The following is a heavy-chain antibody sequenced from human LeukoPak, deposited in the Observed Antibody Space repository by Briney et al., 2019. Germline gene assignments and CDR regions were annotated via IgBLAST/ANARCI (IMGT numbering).Heavy chain of an antibody. CDR2: INHSGST. Sequence: PSETLPLTCAVYGGSFSGYYWSWIRQPPGKGLEWIGEINHSGSTNYNPSLKSRVTISVDTSKNQFSLKLSSVTAADTAVYYCARGVWGYDFWSGYYMGSYFDYWGQGTLVTVSS. V-gene: IGHV4-34*01. CDR1: GGSFSGYY. D-gene: IGHD3-3*01. J-gene: IGHJ4*02. CDR3: ARGVWGYDFWSGYYMGSYFDY.